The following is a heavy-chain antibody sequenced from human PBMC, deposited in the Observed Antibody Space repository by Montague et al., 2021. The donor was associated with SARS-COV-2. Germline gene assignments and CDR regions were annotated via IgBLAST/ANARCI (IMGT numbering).Heavy chain of an antibody. V-gene: IGHV3-7*01. Sequence: SRSLSLSASRFTFSDFWMNWVRQAPGKGLEWVADIKHDGSEKSYVDSVKGRFTIPRDNAKNSLYLQMNSLRAEDTAVYYCARGSTGWYAIFGHYGMDAWGQGTTVTVSS. CDR1: RFTFSDFW. J-gene: IGHJ6*02. CDR3: ARGSTGWYAIFGHYGMDA. D-gene: IGHD6-19*01. CDR2: IKHDGSEK.